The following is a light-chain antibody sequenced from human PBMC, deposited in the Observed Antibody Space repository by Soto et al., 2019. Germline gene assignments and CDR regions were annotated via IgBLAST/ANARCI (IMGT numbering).Light chain of an antibody. Sequence: DIQMTQSPSSLSASVGDRVTITCRASQSISSYLNWYQQKPGQAPKLLIYAPSSLQSGVPSRFSGSGSGTNFTLTISSLQPEDFATYYCHQSYRTPHTFRQGPELDIK. CDR2: APS. CDR1: QSISSY. CDR3: HQSYRTPHT. V-gene: IGKV1-39*01. J-gene: IGKJ2*01.